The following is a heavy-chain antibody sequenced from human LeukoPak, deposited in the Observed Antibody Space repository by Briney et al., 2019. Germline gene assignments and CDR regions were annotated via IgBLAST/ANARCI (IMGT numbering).Heavy chain of an antibody. V-gene: IGHV4-38-2*02. J-gene: IGHJ4*02. CDR3: ARKIDVAVAGD. D-gene: IGHD6-19*01. CDR2: IYHSGST. CDR1: GYSISSGYY. Sequence: SETLSLTCTVSGYSISSGYYWGWIRQPPGKGLEWIGSIYHSGSTYYNPSLKSRVTISVDTSKNQFSLKLSSVTAADTAVYYCARKIDVAVAGDWGQGTLVTVSS.